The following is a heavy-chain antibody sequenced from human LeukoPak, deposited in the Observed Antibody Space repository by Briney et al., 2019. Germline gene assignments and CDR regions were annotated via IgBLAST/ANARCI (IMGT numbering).Heavy chain of an antibody. J-gene: IGHJ6*02. V-gene: IGHV1-3*01. CDR2: INAGNGNI. CDR1: GHTSTTYA. CDR3: ARGYCSSTSCYMDV. D-gene: IGHD2-2*01. Sequence: ASVKVSCKASGHTSTTYAIHWVRQAPGQGLEWTGWINAGNGNIKYSQKLQGRVTITGDTSASTAYMELSSLRSEDTAVYYCARGYCSSTSCYMDVWGQGTTVT.